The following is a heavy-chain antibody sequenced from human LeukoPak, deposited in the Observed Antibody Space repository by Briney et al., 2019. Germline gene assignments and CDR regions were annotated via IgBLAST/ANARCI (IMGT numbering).Heavy chain of an antibody. CDR3: AKGSSGGSRGRFYYKDV. J-gene: IGHJ6*03. CDR2: ISGSGGST. D-gene: IGHD2-15*01. V-gene: IGHV3-23*01. Sequence: ETLSLTCAVYGGSFSGYYWSWIRQPPGKGLEWVSAISGSGGSTYYADSVKGRFTISRDNSKNTLYMQMNGLRVEDTAVYYCAKGSSGGSRGRFYYKDVWGKGTTVTVSS. CDR1: GGSFSGYY.